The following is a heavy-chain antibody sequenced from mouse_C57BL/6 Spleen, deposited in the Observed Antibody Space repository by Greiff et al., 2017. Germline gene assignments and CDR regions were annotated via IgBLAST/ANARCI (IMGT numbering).Heavy chain of an antibody. V-gene: IGHV7-3*01. CDR2: IRNKANGYTT. D-gene: IGHD4-1*01. Sequence: EVHLVESGGGLVQPGGSLSLSCAASGFTFTDYYMSWVRQPPGTALEWLGFIRNKANGYTTEYSASVKGRFTISSDNSQSILYLQMNALRAEDSATYYCARRTPLGRGAMDYWGQGTSVTVSS. J-gene: IGHJ4*01. CDR1: GFTFTDYY. CDR3: ARRTPLGRGAMDY.